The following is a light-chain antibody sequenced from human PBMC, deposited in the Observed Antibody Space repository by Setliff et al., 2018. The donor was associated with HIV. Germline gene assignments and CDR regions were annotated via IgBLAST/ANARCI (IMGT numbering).Light chain of an antibody. CDR3: AAWDDSLKGVV. V-gene: IGLV1-44*01. Sequence: QSVLTQPPSTSGTPGQRVTISCSGSSSNIGSKTVNWYQQLPGTAPKLLIYSNNQRPSGVPDRFSASKSGTSASLAISGLQSEDEADYYCAAWDDSLKGVVFGGGTKVTVL. CDR2: SNN. CDR1: SSNIGSKT. J-gene: IGLJ3*02.